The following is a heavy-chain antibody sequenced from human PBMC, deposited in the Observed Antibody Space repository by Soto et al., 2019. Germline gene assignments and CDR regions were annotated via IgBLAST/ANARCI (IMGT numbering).Heavy chain of an antibody. CDR1: GGSFSGYY. Sequence: SETLSLTCAVYGGSFSGYYWSWIRQPPGKGLEWIGEINHSGSTNYNPSLKSRVTISVDTSKNQFSLKLSSVTAADTAVYYCASTPYDISRYGIPKYFQHWGQGTLVTVSS. V-gene: IGHV4-34*01. J-gene: IGHJ1*01. CDR3: ASTPYDISRYGIPKYFQH. CDR2: INHSGST. D-gene: IGHD3-9*01.